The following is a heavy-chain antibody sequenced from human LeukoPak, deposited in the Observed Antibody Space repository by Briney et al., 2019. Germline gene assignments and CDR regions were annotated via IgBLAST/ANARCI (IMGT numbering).Heavy chain of an antibody. Sequence: GGSLRLSCAASGFTFSSYSMNWVRQAPGKGLEWVSSISSSSSYIYYADSVKGRFTISRDNAKNSLYLQMNSLRAEDTAVYYCARKIPIPFVDIDAFDIWGQGTMVTVSS. J-gene: IGHJ3*02. CDR1: GFTFSSYS. CDR2: ISSSSSYI. V-gene: IGHV3-21*01. D-gene: IGHD2-2*01. CDR3: ARKIPIPFVDIDAFDI.